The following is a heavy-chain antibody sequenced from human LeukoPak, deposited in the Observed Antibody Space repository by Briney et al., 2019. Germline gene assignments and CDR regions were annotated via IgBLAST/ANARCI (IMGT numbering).Heavy chain of an antibody. CDR2: ISYDGSNK. D-gene: IGHD3-16*01. J-gene: IGHJ5*02. Sequence: GGSLRLSCAASGFTFSSYGMHWVRQAPGKGLEWLAVISYDGSNKYYADSVKGRLTISRDNSKNTLYLQMNSLRAEDTAVYYCAKGSYMGENWFDPWGQGTLVTVSS. CDR1: GFTFSSYG. CDR3: AKGSYMGENWFDP. V-gene: IGHV3-30*18.